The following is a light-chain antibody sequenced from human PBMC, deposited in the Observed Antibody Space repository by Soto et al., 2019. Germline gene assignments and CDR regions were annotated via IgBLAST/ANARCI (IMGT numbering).Light chain of an antibody. Sequence: QSALTQPRSVSGSPGQSVTISCTGTSSDVGKYNYVSWYQQHPGKAPKLIIYDVSKRPSGVHDRFSGSKSGNTASLTISGLRADDEADYYCCSYVGSFTYVFGTGAKLTVL. J-gene: IGLJ1*01. CDR3: CSYVGSFTYV. V-gene: IGLV2-11*01. CDR1: SSDVGKYNY. CDR2: DVS.